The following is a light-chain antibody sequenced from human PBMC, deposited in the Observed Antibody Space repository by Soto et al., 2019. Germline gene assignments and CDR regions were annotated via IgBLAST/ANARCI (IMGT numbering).Light chain of an antibody. CDR3: QSYDSRLSGAV. CDR2: VNS. J-gene: IGLJ2*01. Sequence: QSVLTQPPSVSGAPGQRVTISCTGSSSKIGAGYDVHWYQQLPGTAPKLLIYVNSNRPSGVPDRFSGSKSGTSASLAITGLQAEDEADYYCQSYDSRLSGAVFGGGTKLTVL. V-gene: IGLV1-40*01. CDR1: SSKIGAGYD.